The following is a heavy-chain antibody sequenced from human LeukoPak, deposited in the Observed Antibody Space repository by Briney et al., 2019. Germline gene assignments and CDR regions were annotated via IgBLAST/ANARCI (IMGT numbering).Heavy chain of an antibody. D-gene: IGHD3-22*01. CDR3: AAVKTGGSGSYYFDY. V-gene: IGHV3-23*01. Sequence: GGSLRLSCAASGFTFSSYAMNWVRQAPGKGLEWVSAISGGGGSTYYADSVKGRFTISRDNSKNTLFLQMNSLRSEDTAVYYCAAVKTGGSGSYYFDYWGQGTLVTVSS. J-gene: IGHJ4*02. CDR1: GFTFSSYA. CDR2: ISGGGGST.